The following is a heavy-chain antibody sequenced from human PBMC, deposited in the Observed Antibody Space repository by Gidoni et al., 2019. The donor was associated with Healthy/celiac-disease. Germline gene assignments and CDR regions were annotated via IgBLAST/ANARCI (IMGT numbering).Heavy chain of an antibody. J-gene: IGHJ4*02. Sequence: EVQLLESGGGLVQPGGSLRLSRAASGFTFRHYAMSWVRQAPGKGLEWVSAISVSGGSTYYADSVKSQFTISRDNSKNTLYLKMNSLIAEDTAVYYCAKDAIVGNSLSYFDYWGQGTLVTVSS. CDR3: AKDAIVGNSLSYFDY. V-gene: IGHV3-23*01. CDR2: ISVSGGST. CDR1: GFTFRHYA. D-gene: IGHD2-2*02.